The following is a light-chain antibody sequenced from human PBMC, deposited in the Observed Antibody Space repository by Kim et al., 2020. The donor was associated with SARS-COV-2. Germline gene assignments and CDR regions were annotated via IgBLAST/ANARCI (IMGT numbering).Light chain of an antibody. CDR3: AAWDDSLSGGV. J-gene: IGLJ3*02. Sequence: GQGVTLSCPGSSPDLGSYYVFWCQQLPRTAPTLLIFRNNKRPPVVPDRFSGSTSGTSASLAISGLRSEDEADYYCAAWDDSLSGGVFGGGTQLTVL. CDR1: SPDLGSYY. V-gene: IGLV1-47*01. CDR2: RNN.